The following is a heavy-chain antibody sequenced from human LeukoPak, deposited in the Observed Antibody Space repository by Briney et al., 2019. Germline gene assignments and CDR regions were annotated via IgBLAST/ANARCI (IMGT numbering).Heavy chain of an antibody. D-gene: IGHD2-15*01. CDR2: ISWNSGSI. Sequence: GRSLRLYCAASGFTFDDYAMHWVRQAPGKGLEWVSGISWNSGSIGYADSVKGRFTISRDNAKNSLYLQMNSLRAEDTALYYCAKADRGYCSGGSCYFDYWGQGTLVTVSS. J-gene: IGHJ4*02. CDR1: GFTFDDYA. V-gene: IGHV3-9*01. CDR3: AKADRGYCSGGSCYFDY.